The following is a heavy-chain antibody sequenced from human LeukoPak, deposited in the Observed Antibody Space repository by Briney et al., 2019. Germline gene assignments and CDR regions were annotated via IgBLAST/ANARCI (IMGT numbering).Heavy chain of an antibody. CDR1: GFTFTSYA. CDR2: ISGSGGHT. J-gene: IGHJ2*01. Sequence: GGSLRLSCTASGFTFTSYAMTWVRQAPGKGLEWVSGISGSGGHTYNADSVEGRFTISRDNSKNTVSLQLSSLRVEDTAVYFCAKDREDSAMISGVFDLWGRGTLVTVSS. D-gene: IGHD5-18*01. CDR3: AKDREDSAMISGVFDL. V-gene: IGHV3-23*01.